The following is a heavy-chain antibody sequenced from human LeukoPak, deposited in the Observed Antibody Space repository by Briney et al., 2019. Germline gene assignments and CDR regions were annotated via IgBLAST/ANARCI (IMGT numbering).Heavy chain of an antibody. D-gene: IGHD6-13*01. CDR2: IYYSGST. J-gene: IGHJ6*03. V-gene: IGHV4-39*07. CDR3: ATIGYSSSWHHQFYYCYMDV. Sequence: SETLSLTCTVSGGSISSSSYYWGWIRQPPGKGLEWIGSIYYSGSTYYNPSLKSRVTISVDTSKNQFSLKLSSVTAADTAAYYCATIGYSSSWHHQFYYCYMDVWGKGTTVTVSS. CDR1: GGSISSSSYY.